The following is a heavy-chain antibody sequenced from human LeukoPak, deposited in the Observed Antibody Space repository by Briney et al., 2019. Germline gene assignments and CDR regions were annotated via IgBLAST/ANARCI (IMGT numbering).Heavy chain of an antibody. Sequence: GSLRLSCAASGFTFSSYAMSWVRQAPGKGLEWVSAISGSGGSTYYADSVKGRFTISRDNSKNTLYLQMNSLRAEDTAVYYCAKQGDTAMVTTVPYYFDYWGQGTLVTVSS. CDR2: ISGSGGST. V-gene: IGHV3-23*01. J-gene: IGHJ4*02. CDR1: GFTFSSYA. CDR3: AKQGDTAMVTTVPYYFDY. D-gene: IGHD5-18*01.